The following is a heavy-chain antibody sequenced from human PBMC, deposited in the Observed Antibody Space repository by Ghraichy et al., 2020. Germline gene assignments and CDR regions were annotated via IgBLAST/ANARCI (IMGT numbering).Heavy chain of an antibody. J-gene: IGHJ4*02. Sequence: SETLSLTCTVSGGSIRTGGYYWTWIRQHPGKGLEWIGYIYYSGSTYYNPSLESRVTISVDTSKNQFSLKLSSVTAADTAVYYCARAEGSGYYLFRFDYWGQGTLVTVSS. D-gene: IGHD3-22*01. CDR2: IYYSGST. V-gene: IGHV4-31*03. CDR1: GGSIRTGGYY. CDR3: ARAEGSGYYLFRFDY.